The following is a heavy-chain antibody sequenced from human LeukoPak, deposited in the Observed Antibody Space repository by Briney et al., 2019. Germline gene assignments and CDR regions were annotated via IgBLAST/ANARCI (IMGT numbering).Heavy chain of an antibody. J-gene: IGHJ4*02. V-gene: IGHV3-23*01. CDR3: AKVGITFGGVPYYFDY. CDR1: GFTFSSYA. CDR2: ISGSGGST. D-gene: IGHD3-16*01. Sequence: GGSLRLSCAASGFTFSSYAMSWVRQAPGKGLEWVSAISGSGGSTYYADSVKGRFTISRDNSKNTLYLQMNSLSAEDTAVYYCAKVGITFGGVPYYFDYWGQGTLVTVSS.